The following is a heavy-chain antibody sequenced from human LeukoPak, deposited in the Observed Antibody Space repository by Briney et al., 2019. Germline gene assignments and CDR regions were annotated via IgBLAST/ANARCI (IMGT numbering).Heavy chain of an antibody. D-gene: IGHD3-22*01. CDR1: GYTFTSYD. CDR3: ARYYYDSSGYCYGFDY. V-gene: IGHV1-8*01. J-gene: IGHJ4*02. CDR2: MNPNSGNT. Sequence: ASVKVSCKASGYTFTSYDINWVRQATGQGLEWMGWMNPNSGNTGYAQKFQGRVTMTRNTSISTAYMELSSLRSEDTAVYYCARYYYDSSGYCYGFDYWGQGTLVTVSS.